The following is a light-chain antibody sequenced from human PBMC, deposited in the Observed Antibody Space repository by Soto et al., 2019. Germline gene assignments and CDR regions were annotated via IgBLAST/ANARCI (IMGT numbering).Light chain of an antibody. J-gene: IGLJ3*02. CDR3: TSYTATSTPGV. CDR1: SSDIGGFNY. CDR2: EVS. V-gene: IGLV2-14*01. Sequence: QSALTQPASVSGSPGQSITISCTGTSSDIGGFNYVSWYQQHPGTAPKLIIYEVSNRPSGISNRFSGSKSGNTASLTISGLQPEDEADYYCTSYTATSTPGVFGGGTKLTVL.